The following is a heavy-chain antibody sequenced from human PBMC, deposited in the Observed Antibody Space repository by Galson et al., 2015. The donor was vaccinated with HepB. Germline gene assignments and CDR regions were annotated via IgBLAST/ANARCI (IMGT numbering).Heavy chain of an antibody. CDR1: RFTFSTYA. Sequence: SLRLSCAASRFTFSTYAMHWVRQAPGKGLEWVALISFDGTNKYYADSVKGRFTISRDNSKRTLYLQMNSLRTEDTAVYYCARVVFLGYCSSISCYAGGFDSWGQGTLVTVSS. V-gene: IGHV3-30*04. D-gene: IGHD2-2*01. J-gene: IGHJ4*02. CDR3: ARVVFLGYCSSISCYAGGFDS. CDR2: ISFDGTNK.